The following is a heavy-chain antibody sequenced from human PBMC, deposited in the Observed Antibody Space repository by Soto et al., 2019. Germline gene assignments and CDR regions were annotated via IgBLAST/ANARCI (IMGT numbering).Heavy chain of an antibody. CDR1: GFTFSRYG. Sequence: QVQLVESGGGVVQPGRSLRLSCAASGFTFSRYGMHWVRQAPGKGLEWVAVIYYDGSNKYYADSVKGRFTISRDNSKNTLYLQMNSLGAEDTALYYCAEASGDYGMDVWGQGTTVTVSS. V-gene: IGHV3-33*01. CDR2: IYYDGSNK. J-gene: IGHJ6*02. D-gene: IGHD6-25*01. CDR3: AEASGDYGMDV.